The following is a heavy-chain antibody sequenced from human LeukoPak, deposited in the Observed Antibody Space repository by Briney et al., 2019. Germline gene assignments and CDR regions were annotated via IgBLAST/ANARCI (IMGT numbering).Heavy chain of an antibody. J-gene: IGHJ4*02. CDR1: GFTFSSYG. CDR3: ARDGGYCTNGVCGVVDY. Sequence: GGSLRLSCAASGFTFSSYGMRWVRQAPGKGLEWVAVIWYDGSNKYYADSVKGRFTISRDNSKNTLYLQMNSLRAEDTAVYYCARDGGYCTNGVCGVVDYWGQGTLVTVSS. CDR2: IWYDGSNK. V-gene: IGHV3-33*01. D-gene: IGHD2-8*01.